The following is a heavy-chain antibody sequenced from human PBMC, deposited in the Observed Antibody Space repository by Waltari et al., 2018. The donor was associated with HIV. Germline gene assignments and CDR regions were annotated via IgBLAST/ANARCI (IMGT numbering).Heavy chain of an antibody. V-gene: IGHV1-3*01. J-gene: IGHJ6*02. Sequence: QVHLVQSGAEVKKPGASVKVSCKASGYTFTSYGFNWVRQAPGQRPEWMGWISAGNGDTQYSPKFQGRVTITRDTSANTAYMEMSRLTSEDTAVYFCARQRLASVVGNYYYGMDVWGQGTTVTVSS. CDR2: ISAGNGDT. CDR1: GYTFTSYG. D-gene: IGHD2-21*01. CDR3: ARQRLASVVGNYYYGMDV.